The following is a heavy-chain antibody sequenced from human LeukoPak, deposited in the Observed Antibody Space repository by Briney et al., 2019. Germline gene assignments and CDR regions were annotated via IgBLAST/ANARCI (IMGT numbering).Heavy chain of an antibody. CDR2: IYYDGKNK. Sequence: GGSLRLSCAASGFTFSDHGIHWVRHGPGKGLEWVAIIYYDGKNKYYADSAKGRFTISRDNPKNTAYLQMNSLRGDDTGVYYCSRGGWPTAGTPRMDVWGQGTTVIVSS. CDR3: SRGGWPTAGTPRMDV. J-gene: IGHJ6*02. CDR1: GFTFSDHG. D-gene: IGHD6-13*01. V-gene: IGHV3-33*01.